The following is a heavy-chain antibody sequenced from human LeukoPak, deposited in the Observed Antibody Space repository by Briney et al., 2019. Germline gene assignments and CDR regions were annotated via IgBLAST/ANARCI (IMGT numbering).Heavy chain of an antibody. J-gene: IGHJ3*02. D-gene: IGHD5-12*01. V-gene: IGHV1-3*01. CDR2: INAGNGNT. Sequence: ASVKVSCNVSGYSLIELSMHWVRQAPGQRLEWMGWINAGNGNTKYSQKFQGRVTMTTDTSTSTAYMELRSLRSDDTAVYYCARGGGYDLIDAFDIWGQGTMVTVSS. CDR3: ARGGGYDLIDAFDI. CDR1: GYSLIELS.